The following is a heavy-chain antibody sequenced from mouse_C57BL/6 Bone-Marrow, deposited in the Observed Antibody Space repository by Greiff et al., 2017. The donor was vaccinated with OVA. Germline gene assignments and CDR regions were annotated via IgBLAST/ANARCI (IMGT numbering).Heavy chain of an antibody. J-gene: IGHJ4*01. CDR3: TRLLDAMDY. D-gene: IGHD2-1*01. Sequence: EVKVVESGEGLVKPGGSLKLSCAASGFTFSSYAMSWVRQTPEKRLEWVAYISSGGDYIYYADTVKGRFTISRDKARNTLYLQMSSLKSEDTAMYYCTRLLDAMDYWGQGTSVTVSS. CDR2: ISSGGDYI. CDR1: GFTFSSYA. V-gene: IGHV5-9-1*02.